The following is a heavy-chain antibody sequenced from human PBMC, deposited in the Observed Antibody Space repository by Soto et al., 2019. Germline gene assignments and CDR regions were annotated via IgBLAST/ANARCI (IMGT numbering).Heavy chain of an antibody. J-gene: IGHJ5*02. D-gene: IGHD3-10*01. CDR2: IYSGGST. V-gene: IGHV3-66*01. CDR3: ARAEKLRFGGNWFDP. Sequence: GGSLRLSCAASGFTVSSNYMSWVRQAPGKGLEWVSVIYSGGSTYYADSVKGRFTISRDNSKNTLYLQMNSLRAEDTAVYYCARAEKLRFGGNWFDPWGQGTLVTVSS. CDR1: GFTVSSNY.